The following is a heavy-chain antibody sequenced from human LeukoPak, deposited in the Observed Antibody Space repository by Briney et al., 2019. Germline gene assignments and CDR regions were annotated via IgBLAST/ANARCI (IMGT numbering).Heavy chain of an antibody. CDR1: GGTFSSYA. V-gene: IGHV1-69*06. D-gene: IGHD6-13*01. CDR3: ATDGPYSSSWYG. Sequence: SVKVSCKASGGTFSSYAISWVRQAPGQGLEWMGGIIPIFGTANYAQKFQGRVTMTEDTSTDTAYMELSSLRSEDTAVYYCATDGPYSSSWYGWGQGTTVTVSS. CDR2: IIPIFGTA. J-gene: IGHJ6*02.